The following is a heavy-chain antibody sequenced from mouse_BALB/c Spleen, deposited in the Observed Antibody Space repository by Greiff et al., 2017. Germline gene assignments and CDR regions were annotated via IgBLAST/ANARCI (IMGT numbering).Heavy chain of an antibody. D-gene: IGHD2-4*01. V-gene: IGHV5-6*01. J-gene: IGHJ2*01. CDR2: ISSGGSYT. CDR3: AREGDYAYYFDD. CDR1: GFTFSSYG. Sequence: EVHLVESGGDLVKPGGSLKLSCAASGFTFSSYGMSWVRQTPDKRLEWVATISSGGSYTYYPDSVKGRFTISRDNAKNTLYLQMSSLKSEDTAMYYCAREGDYAYYFDDWGQGTTLTVSS.